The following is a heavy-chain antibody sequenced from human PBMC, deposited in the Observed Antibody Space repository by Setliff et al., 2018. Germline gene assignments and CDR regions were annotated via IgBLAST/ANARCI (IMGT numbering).Heavy chain of an antibody. CDR2: THTDGITI. Sequence: PGGSLRLSCEASGFTFRTYEMIWVRQAPGKGLERASKTHTDGITIYSDSVRGRFTISRDSAKNSLYLQMNSLRAEDTAVYYCARASKGLYCGSDCFYTFDSWGPGTLVTVSS. CDR1: GFTFRTYE. J-gene: IGHJ4*02. CDR3: ARASKGLYCGSDCFYTFDS. V-gene: IGHV3-48*03. D-gene: IGHD2-21*02.